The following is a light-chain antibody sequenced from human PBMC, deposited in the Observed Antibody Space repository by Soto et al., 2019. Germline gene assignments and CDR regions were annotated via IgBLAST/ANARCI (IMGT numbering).Light chain of an antibody. CDR1: SSNIGSNY. J-gene: IGLJ2*01. V-gene: IGLV1-47*01. CDR3: AAWDYSLSGQV. Sequence: QSVLTQPPSASGTPGQRVTISCSGSSSNIGSNYVYWYQQLPGTAPKLLIYRNNQRPSGVPDRFPGSKSGTSASLAISGLRSEDEADYYCAAWDYSLSGQVFGGGTKLTVL. CDR2: RNN.